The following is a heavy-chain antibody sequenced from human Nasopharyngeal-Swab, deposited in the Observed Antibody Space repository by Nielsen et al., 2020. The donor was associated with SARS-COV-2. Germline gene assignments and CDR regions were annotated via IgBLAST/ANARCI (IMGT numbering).Heavy chain of an antibody. Sequence: SVKVSCNASGGTFISYAIIWVRQAPGQGLEWMGGIIPIFGTANYAQKFQGRVTITADESTSTAYMELSSLRSEDTAVYYCARDLNSNYFDYWGQGTLVTVSS. V-gene: IGHV1-69*13. J-gene: IGHJ4*02. D-gene: IGHD4-11*01. CDR2: IIPIFGTA. CDR1: GGTFISYA. CDR3: ARDLNSNYFDY.